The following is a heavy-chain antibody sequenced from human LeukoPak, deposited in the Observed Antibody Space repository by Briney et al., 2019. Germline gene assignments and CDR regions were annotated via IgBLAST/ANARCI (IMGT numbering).Heavy chain of an antibody. CDR1: GFTFGSYA. Sequence: GGSLRLSCAASGFTFGSYAMSWVRQAPGKGLEWVSAISGSGGSTYYADSVKGRFTISRDNSKNTLYLQMNSLRAEDTAVYYCAKQPSYYYGSGSYYWFDPWGQGTLVTVSS. CDR3: AKQPSYYYGSGSYYWFDP. D-gene: IGHD3-10*01. CDR2: ISGSGGST. V-gene: IGHV3-23*01. J-gene: IGHJ5*02.